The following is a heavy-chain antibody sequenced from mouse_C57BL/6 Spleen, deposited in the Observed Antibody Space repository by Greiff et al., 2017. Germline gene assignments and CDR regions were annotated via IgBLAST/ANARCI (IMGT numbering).Heavy chain of an antibody. V-gene: IGHV1-55*01. Sequence: QVQLQQSGAELVKPGASVKMSCKASGYTFTSYWITWVKQRPGQGLEWIGDIYPGSGSTNYNEKFKSKATLTVDTSSSTAYMQLSSLTSEDSAVYYCARGYGSRGAMDYWGQGTSVTVSS. J-gene: IGHJ4*01. CDR3: ARGYGSRGAMDY. CDR2: IYPGSGST. CDR1: GYTFTSYW. D-gene: IGHD1-1*01.